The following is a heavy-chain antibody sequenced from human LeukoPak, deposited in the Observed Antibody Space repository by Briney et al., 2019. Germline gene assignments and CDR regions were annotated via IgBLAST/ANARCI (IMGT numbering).Heavy chain of an antibody. V-gene: IGHV4-34*01. CDR1: GGSFSSYY. D-gene: IGHD3-16*02. J-gene: IGHJ3*02. CDR3: ARTPIRMITFGGVIVRRQAFDI. Sequence: SETLSLTCAVYGGSFSSYYLSWIRQPPGKGLEWIGAINHSGSTNYNPSLKSRVTISLDTSKNKLSLQLSYVTAADTAVYYCARTPIRMITFGGVIVRRQAFDIWGQGTMVTVSS. CDR2: INHSGST.